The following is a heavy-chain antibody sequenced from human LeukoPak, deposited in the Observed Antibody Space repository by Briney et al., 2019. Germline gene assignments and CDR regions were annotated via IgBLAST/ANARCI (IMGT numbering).Heavy chain of an antibody. CDR3: ARVEVVPAAIAWFDP. Sequence: SVKVSCKASGGTFSSYAISWVRQAPGQGLEWMGGIIPIFGTANYAQKFQGRVTITADESTSTAYMELSSLRSEDTAVYYCARVEVVPAAIAWFDPWGQEPWSPSPQ. J-gene: IGHJ5*02. D-gene: IGHD2-2*02. CDR1: GGTFSSYA. CDR2: IIPIFGTA. V-gene: IGHV1-69*13.